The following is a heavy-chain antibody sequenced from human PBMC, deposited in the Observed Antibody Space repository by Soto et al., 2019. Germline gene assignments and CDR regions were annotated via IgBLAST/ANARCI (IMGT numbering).Heavy chain of an antibody. D-gene: IGHD2-21*02. Sequence: TGGSLRLSCAASGFTFSSYAMSWVRQAPGKGLEWVSAISGSGGSTYYADSVKGRFTISRDNSKNTLYLQMNSLRAEDTAVYYCARSPGGDRTYTPYYYYYYGIDVWGQGTTVTVSS. CDR1: GFTFSSYA. J-gene: IGHJ6*02. CDR3: ARSPGGDRTYTPYYYYYYGIDV. CDR2: ISGSGGST. V-gene: IGHV3-23*01.